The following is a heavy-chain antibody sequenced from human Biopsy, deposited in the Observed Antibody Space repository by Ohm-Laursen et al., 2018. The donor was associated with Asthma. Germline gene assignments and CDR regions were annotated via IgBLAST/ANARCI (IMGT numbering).Heavy chain of an antibody. J-gene: IGHJ4*02. CDR2: IIPIFGTA. V-gene: IGHV1-69*01. CDR1: GGTFSSYA. CDR3: ARRGITGTTLDY. Sequence: SSVKVSCKASGGTFSSYAISWVRQAPGQGLEWMGGIIPIFGTANYAQKFQGRVTITADESTSTAYMELSSLRSEDKAVYYCARRGITGTTLDYWGQGTLVTVSS. D-gene: IGHD1-7*01.